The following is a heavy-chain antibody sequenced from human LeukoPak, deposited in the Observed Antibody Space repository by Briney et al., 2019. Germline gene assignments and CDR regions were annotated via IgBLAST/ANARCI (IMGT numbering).Heavy chain of an antibody. CDR2: IHHSGSS. J-gene: IGHJ4*02. D-gene: IGHD3-10*01. V-gene: IGHV4-31*03. CDR1: ADSLSSGGHY. CDR3: ARGGNRFGGFYFDY. Sequence: PSQTLSLTCTVSADSLSSGGHYWAWIRQLPGKGLESIGFIHHSGSSRHNPSLKDRVAISVDASRKQFALRLSSVTAADTAIYYCARGGNRFGGFYFDYWGQGVQVIVSS.